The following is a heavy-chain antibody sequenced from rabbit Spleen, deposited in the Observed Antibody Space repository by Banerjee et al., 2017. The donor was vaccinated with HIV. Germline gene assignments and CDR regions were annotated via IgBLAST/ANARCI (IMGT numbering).Heavy chain of an antibody. D-gene: IGHD1-1*01. CDR3: ARDTSSSFSSYGMAL. CDR2: IDTGASGFT. J-gene: IGHJ6*01. V-gene: IGHV1S40*01. CDR1: GVSFSVSSY. Sequence: QSLEESGGDLVKPGASLTLTCTASGVSFSVSSYMCWVRQAPGKGLEWIACIDTGASGFTYFATWAQGRFTCSKTSSTTVTLQMTRLTAADTATYFCARDTSSSFSSYGMALWGPGTLVTVS.